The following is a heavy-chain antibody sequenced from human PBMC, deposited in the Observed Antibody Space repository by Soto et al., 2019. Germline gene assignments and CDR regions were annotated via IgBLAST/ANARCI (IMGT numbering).Heavy chain of an antibody. D-gene: IGHD3-22*01. V-gene: IGHV1-69*13. J-gene: IGHJ4*02. CDR1: GGTFSSYA. Sequence: SVKVSCKASGGTFSSYAVSWVRQAPGQGLEWMGGIIPIFGTANYAQKFQGRVTITADESTSTAYMELSSLRSEDTAVYYCARYYDSSGYYRYYFDYWGQGTLVTVSS. CDR2: IIPIFGTA. CDR3: ARYYDSSGYYRYYFDY.